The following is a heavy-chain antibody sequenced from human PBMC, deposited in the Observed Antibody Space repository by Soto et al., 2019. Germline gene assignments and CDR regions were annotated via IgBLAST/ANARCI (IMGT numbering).Heavy chain of an antibody. Sequence: PSETLSLTCTVSGDSLSSSRFYWGWIRQPPGKGLEWIGSIYSSGDTYYRPSLKSRLTISIDPSKNQFSLKLTSVTAAETAVYFCARPDLSVAVADKGLDYWGQGTPVSVS. D-gene: IGHD6-19*01. CDR2: IYSSGDT. J-gene: IGHJ4*02. CDR1: GDSLSSSRFY. V-gene: IGHV4-39*01. CDR3: ARPDLSVAVADKGLDY.